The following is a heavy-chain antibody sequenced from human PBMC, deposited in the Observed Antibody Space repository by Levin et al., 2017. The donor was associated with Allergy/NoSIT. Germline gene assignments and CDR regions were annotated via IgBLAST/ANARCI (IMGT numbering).Heavy chain of an antibody. V-gene: IGHV3-9*01. Sequence: GGSLRLSCAASGFTFDDYAMDWVRQAPGKGLEWVSGISWSGGSIGYADSVKGRFTISRDNAKNSLYLQMNSLRPEDTALYYCAKDRGSVVVTAMCFDYWGQGTLVTVSS. D-gene: IGHD2-21*02. J-gene: IGHJ4*02. CDR1: GFTFDDYA. CDR3: AKDRGSVVVTAMCFDY. CDR2: ISWSGGSI.